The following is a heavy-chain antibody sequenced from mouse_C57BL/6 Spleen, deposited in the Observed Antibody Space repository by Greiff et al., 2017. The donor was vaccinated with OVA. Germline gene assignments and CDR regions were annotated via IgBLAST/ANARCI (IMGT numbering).Heavy chain of an antibody. Sequence: VQLQQSGAELVRPGSSVKLSCKASGYTFTSYWMDWVKQRPGQGLEWIGNIYPSDSETHYNQKFKDKATLTVDKSSSTAYMQLSSLTSEDSAVYYCARGDSSGTGAYWGQGTLVTVSA. D-gene: IGHD3-2*02. CDR1: GYTFTSYW. V-gene: IGHV1-61*01. CDR2: IYPSDSET. J-gene: IGHJ3*01. CDR3: ARGDSSGTGAY.